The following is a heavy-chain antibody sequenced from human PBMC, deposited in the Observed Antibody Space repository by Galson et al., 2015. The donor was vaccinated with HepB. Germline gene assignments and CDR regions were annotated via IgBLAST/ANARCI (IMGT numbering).Heavy chain of an antibody. Sequence: SVKVSCKAPGYTFTSYGISWVRQAPGQGLEWMGWISAYNGNTNYAQKLQGRVTMTTDTSTSTAYMELRSLRSDDTAVYYCAREDCSSTSCSTGYWGQGTLVTVSS. D-gene: IGHD2-2*02. CDR2: ISAYNGNT. CDR1: GYTFTSYG. J-gene: IGHJ4*02. V-gene: IGHV1-18*04. CDR3: AREDCSSTSCSTGY.